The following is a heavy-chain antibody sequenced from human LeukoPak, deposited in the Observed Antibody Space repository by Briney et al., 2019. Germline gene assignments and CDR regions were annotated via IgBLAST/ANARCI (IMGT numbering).Heavy chain of an antibody. Sequence: ASVKVSFKASGYTFTGDQIYWLRQAPEQGLEWVGWIKPSSGDTLYEQKFQGRVTMTRDKSISSTYMELSSLRSDDTAVYYCASHSVVVGSNWFDPWGQGTLVTVSS. J-gene: IGHJ5*02. CDR2: IKPSSGDT. CDR3: ASHSVVVGSNWFDP. D-gene: IGHD2-15*01. V-gene: IGHV1-2*02. CDR1: GYTFTGDQ.